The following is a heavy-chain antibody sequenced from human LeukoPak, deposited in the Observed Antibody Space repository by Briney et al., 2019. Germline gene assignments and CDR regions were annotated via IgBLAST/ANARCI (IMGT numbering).Heavy chain of an antibody. CDR3: ARAYLYDYGGNHWYFDL. J-gene: IGHJ2*01. CDR2: IYYSGST. D-gene: IGHD4-23*01. CDR1: GGSISSSSYY. Sequence: SETLSLTCTVSGGSISSSSYYWSWIRQPPGKGLEWIGYIYYSGSTYYNPSLKSRVTISVDTSKNQFSLKLSSVTAADTAVYYCARAYLYDYGGNHWYFDLWGRGTLVTVSS. V-gene: IGHV4-30-4*08.